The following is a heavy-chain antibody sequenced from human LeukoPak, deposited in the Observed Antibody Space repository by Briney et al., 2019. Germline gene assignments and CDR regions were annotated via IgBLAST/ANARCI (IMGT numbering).Heavy chain of an antibody. CDR3: AREGYCYANDY. CDR1: GGSISSSSYY. D-gene: IGHD5-18*01. J-gene: IGHJ4*02. Sequence: SETLSLTCTVPGGSISSSSYYWGWIRQPPGKGLEWIGSIYYSGSTYYNPSLKSRVTISVDTSKNQFSLKLSSVTAADTAVYYCAREGYCYANDYWGQGTLVTVSS. V-gene: IGHV4-39*07. CDR2: IYYSGST.